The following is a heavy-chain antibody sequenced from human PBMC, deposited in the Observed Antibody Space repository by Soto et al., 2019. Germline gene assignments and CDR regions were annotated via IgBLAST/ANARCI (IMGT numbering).Heavy chain of an antibody. CDR3: ARETSMVRGVIDP. Sequence: PSETLSLTCAVSGGSISSSNWWSWVRQPPGKGLEWIGEIYHSGSTNYNPSLKSRVTISVDKSKNQFSLKLSSVTAADTAVYYCARETSMVRGVIDPWGQGTLVTVSS. D-gene: IGHD3-10*01. V-gene: IGHV4-4*02. CDR1: GGSISSSNW. CDR2: IYHSGST. J-gene: IGHJ5*02.